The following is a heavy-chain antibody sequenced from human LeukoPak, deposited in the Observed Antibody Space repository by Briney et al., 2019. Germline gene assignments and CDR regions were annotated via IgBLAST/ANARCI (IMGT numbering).Heavy chain of an antibody. CDR1: GFTVSSNY. V-gene: IGHV3-53*04. D-gene: IGHD3-22*01. CDR2: IYSGGST. CDR3: ARVKDSSGYYPAFDI. J-gene: IGHJ3*02. Sequence: GGSLRLSCAAFGFTVSSNYMSWVRQAPGKGLEWVSVIYSGGSTYYADSVKGRFTISRHNSKNTLYLQMNSLRAEDTAVYYCARVKDSSGYYPAFDIWGQGTMVTVSS.